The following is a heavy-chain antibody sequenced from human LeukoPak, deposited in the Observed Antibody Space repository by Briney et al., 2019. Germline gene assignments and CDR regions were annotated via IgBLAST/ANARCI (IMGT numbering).Heavy chain of an antibody. D-gene: IGHD3-10*01. CDR3: VRDCLSYYRDY. CDR2: IKQDGSEK. J-gene: IGHJ4*02. V-gene: IGHV3-7*01. CDR1: GFTFSSYW. Sequence: GGSLRLSCAASGFTFSSYWMSWVRQAPGKGLEWVANIKQDGSEKYYVDSVKGRFTISRDNAKNSLYLQMNSLRAEDTAVYYCVRDCLSYYRDYWGQGTLVTVSS.